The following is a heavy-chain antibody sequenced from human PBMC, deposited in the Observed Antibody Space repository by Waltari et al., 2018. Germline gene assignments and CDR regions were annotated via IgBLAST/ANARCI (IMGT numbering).Heavy chain of an antibody. CDR1: GFSFRNYG. J-gene: IGHJ4*02. CDR3: AKVLVSTVTAAPLFDH. D-gene: IGHD4-17*01. V-gene: IGHV3-23*01. CDR2: ISNTGLST. Sequence: EVQLLESGGALVEPGGSLSVSCSTSGFSFRNYGISWVRQAPGKGLDWVSAISNTGLSTYYADSVKGRFTISRDNSKNTLYLQMDSLRAEDTALYYCAKVLVSTVTAAPLFDHWGQGTLVTVSS.